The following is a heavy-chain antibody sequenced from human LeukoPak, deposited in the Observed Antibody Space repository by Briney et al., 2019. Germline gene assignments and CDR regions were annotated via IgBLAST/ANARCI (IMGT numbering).Heavy chain of an antibody. Sequence: PGRSLRLSCAASGFTFSSYGMHWVRQAPGKGLEWVAVISYDGSNKYYADSVKGRFTISRDNSKNSLYLQMNSLRAEDTAVYYCARDRSRIVELDVWGKGTTVTVSS. J-gene: IGHJ6*04. CDR1: GFTFSSYG. D-gene: IGHD3-22*01. V-gene: IGHV3-30*03. CDR2: ISYDGSNK. CDR3: ARDRSRIVELDV.